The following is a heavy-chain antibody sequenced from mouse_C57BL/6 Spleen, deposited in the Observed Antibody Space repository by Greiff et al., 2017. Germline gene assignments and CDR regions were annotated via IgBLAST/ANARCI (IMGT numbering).Heavy chain of an antibody. CDR2: IDPETGGT. Sequence: QVQLKESGAELVRPGASVTLSCKASGYTFTDYEMHWVKQTPVHGLEWIGAIDPETGGTAYNQKFKGKAILTADKSSSTAYMELRSLTSEDSAVYYGARRGPVGRYARDYWGQGTSVTVSS. CDR1: GYTFTDYE. J-gene: IGHJ4*01. V-gene: IGHV1-15*01. CDR3: ARRGPVGRYARDY.